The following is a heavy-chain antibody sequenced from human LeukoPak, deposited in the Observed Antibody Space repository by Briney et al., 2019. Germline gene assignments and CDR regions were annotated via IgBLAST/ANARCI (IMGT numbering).Heavy chain of an antibody. D-gene: IGHD2-2*01. CDR2: ISYDGSNK. CDR3: AREECSSTSCYFFDY. CDR1: GFTFSSYG. V-gene: IGHV3-30*03. J-gene: IGHJ4*02. Sequence: GGSLRLSCAASGFTFSSYGMHWVRQAPGKGLEWVAVISYDGSNKYYADSVKGRFTISRDNAKNSLYLQMNSLRAEDTAVYYCAREECSSTSCYFFDYWGQGTLVTVSS.